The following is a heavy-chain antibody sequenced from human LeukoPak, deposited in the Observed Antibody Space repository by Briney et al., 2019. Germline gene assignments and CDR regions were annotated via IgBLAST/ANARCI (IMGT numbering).Heavy chain of an antibody. D-gene: IGHD6-13*01. CDR3: ARDGSWSSFDY. J-gene: IGHJ4*02. CDR1: GFTFSSHG. V-gene: IGHV3-33*01. Sequence: PGSSLRLSCAASGFTFSSHGMHWVRQAPGKGLEWVAVIWYDGSNKYYADSVKGRFTISRDNSKNTLYLQMNSLRAEDTAVYYCARDGSWSSFDYWGQGTLVTVAS. CDR2: IWYDGSNK.